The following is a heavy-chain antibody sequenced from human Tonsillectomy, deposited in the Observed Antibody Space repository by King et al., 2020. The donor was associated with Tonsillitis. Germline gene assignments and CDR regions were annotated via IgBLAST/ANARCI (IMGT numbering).Heavy chain of an antibody. Sequence: VQLVQSGAEVKKPGESLKISCKGSGYSFTSYWIGWVRQMPGKGLEWMVLIYPGDSDTIYRPSFQGNVTISADKSISTASLQWSSLKASDTAMYYCARIHTMTTVTTPLVFQHWGQGTLVTVSS. J-gene: IGHJ1*01. CDR3: ARIHTMTTVTTPLVFQH. CDR1: GYSFTSYW. CDR2: IYPGDSDT. V-gene: IGHV5-51*01. D-gene: IGHD4-17*01.